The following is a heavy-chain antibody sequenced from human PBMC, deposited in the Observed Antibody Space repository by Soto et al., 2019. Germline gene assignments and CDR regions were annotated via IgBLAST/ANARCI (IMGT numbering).Heavy chain of an antibody. CDR1: GYTFTSYG. J-gene: IGHJ5*02. CDR2: ISAYNGNT. Sequence: ASVKVSCKASGYTFTSYGISWVRQAPGQGLEWMGWISAYNGNTNYAQKLQGRVTMTTDTSTSTAYMELRSLRSDDTAVYYCARSKEDIVVVPTAIVSVWFDPWGQGTLDTVSS. D-gene: IGHD2-2*01. V-gene: IGHV1-18*01. CDR3: ARSKEDIVVVPTAIVSVWFDP.